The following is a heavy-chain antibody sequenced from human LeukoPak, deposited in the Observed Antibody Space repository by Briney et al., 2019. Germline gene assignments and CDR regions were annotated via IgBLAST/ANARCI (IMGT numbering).Heavy chain of an antibody. Sequence: PGGPLRLSCVASGFIFSTSWMTWVRQAPGKGLEGVANIRKDGREIYYADSMKGRFTISRENSKNSLYLQIHSLRAEDTGVYYCVRDGDSWIDFDHWGQGTLVTVSS. D-gene: IGHD1-26*01. CDR3: VRDGDSWIDFDH. V-gene: IGHV3-7*01. CDR1: GFIFSTSW. J-gene: IGHJ4*02. CDR2: IRKDGREI.